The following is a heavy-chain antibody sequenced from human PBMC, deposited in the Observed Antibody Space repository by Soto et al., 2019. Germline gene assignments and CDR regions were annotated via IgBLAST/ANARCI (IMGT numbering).Heavy chain of an antibody. CDR2: IYWDDDK. CDR1: GFSLTTSGVG. D-gene: IGHD3-3*01. V-gene: IGHV2-5*02. Sequence: QITLNESGPTVVKPAETLTLTCTFSGFSLTTSGVGVGWIRNSPGKAPEWLALIYWDDDKRYSASLKRRLTIPKDTSKNQVVLTMASVDPADTATYYCANLILRQFFGLVTTTAIYFDFWGQGTPVVVSS. J-gene: IGHJ4*02. CDR3: ANLILRQFFGLVTTTAIYFDF.